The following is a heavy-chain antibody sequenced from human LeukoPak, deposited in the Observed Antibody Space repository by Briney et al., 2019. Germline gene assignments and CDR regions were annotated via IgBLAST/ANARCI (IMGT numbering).Heavy chain of an antibody. CDR1: GGSISSYY. Sequence: PSETLSLTCTVSGGSISSYYWSWIRQPPGKGLEWIGYIYYSGSTNYNPSLKSRVTISVDTSKNQFSLKLSSVTAADTAVYYCARPNGGDGVFDIGGQGKRVTVSS. J-gene: IGHJ3*02. V-gene: IGHV4-59*08. CDR3: ARPNGGDGVFDI. D-gene: IGHD3-16*01. CDR2: IYYSGST.